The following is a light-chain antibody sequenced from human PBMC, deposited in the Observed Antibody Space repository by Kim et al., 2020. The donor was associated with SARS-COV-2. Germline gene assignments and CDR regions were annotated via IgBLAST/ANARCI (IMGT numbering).Light chain of an antibody. J-gene: IGLJ2*01. CDR3: QAWDSTTVI. Sequence: SYELTQPPSVSVSPGQTASISCSGDKLGDKYACWYQQRPGQSPVLVIYEDTRRPSGIPERFSASTSGNTATLNISGTQAMDEADYYYQAWDSTTVIFGGGTQLTVL. CDR1: KLGDKY. CDR2: EDT. V-gene: IGLV3-1*01.